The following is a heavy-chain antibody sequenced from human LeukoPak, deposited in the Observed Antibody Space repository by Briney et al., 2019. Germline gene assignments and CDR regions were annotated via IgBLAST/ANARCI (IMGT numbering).Heavy chain of an antibody. CDR1: GFTFSDYY. CDR3: ARDLSSPGFNYYDSSGYYYDY. Sequence: GSLRLSCAASGFTFSDYYTSWIRQAPGEGLEWVSYISSRGSTIYHADSVKGLLSIARGHAKNSMCLQMDSLRAEDTSVYYCARDLSSPGFNYYDSSGYYYDYWGQGTLVTVSS. V-gene: IGHV3-11*04. CDR2: ISSRGSTI. J-gene: IGHJ4*02. D-gene: IGHD3-22*01.